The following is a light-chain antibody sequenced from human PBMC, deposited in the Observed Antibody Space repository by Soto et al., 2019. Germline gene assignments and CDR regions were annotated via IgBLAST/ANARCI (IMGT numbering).Light chain of an antibody. CDR3: QQYGSSPPIFT. CDR1: QSVSSSY. V-gene: IGKV3-20*01. CDR2: GAS. Sequence: EIVLTQSPGTLSLSPGERATLSCRASQSVSSSYLAWYQQKPGQAPRLLIYGASSRATGFPDRFSGSGSGTDFTLTISRLETEDFAVYYCQQYGSSPPIFTFGRGTMVDIK. J-gene: IGKJ3*01.